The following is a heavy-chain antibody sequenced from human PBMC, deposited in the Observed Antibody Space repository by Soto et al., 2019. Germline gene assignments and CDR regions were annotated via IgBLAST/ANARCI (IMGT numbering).Heavy chain of an antibody. CDR2: TISAFGSS. Sequence: QVHLVQSGAEVNRPGSSVKVTCKASGGTFSFYSIVWVRQAPGQGLECMGRTISAFGSSNSTQKFRGRVSMTADESTGMSYLELSSLTSEYRGVYYCVVYSSGGTCSGPPYGLRVWGGGTRVIVSS. V-gene: IGHV1-69*18. D-gene: IGHD2-15*01. J-gene: IGHJ6*04. CDR3: VVYSSGGTCSGPPYGLRV. CDR1: GGTFSFYS.